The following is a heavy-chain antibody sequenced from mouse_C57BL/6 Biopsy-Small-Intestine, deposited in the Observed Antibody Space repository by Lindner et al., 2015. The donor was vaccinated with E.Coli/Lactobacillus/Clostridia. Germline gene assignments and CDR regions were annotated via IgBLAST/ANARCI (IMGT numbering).Heavy chain of an antibody. J-gene: IGHJ4*01. Sequence: SVKVSCKVSGYTLSELSMHWVRQAPGKGLEWMGGFDPEDEETIYAQKFQGRVTMTEDTSTDTAYMELSSLRSEDTAVYYCATRITYSYDSSGDAPGHWGQGTLVTVSS. CDR3: ATRITYSYDSSGDAPGH. D-gene: IGHD1-1*01. CDR1: GYTLSELS. V-gene: IGHV1-18*01. CDR2: FDPEDEET.